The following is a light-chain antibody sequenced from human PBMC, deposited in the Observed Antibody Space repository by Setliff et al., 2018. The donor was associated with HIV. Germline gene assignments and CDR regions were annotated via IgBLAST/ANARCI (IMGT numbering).Light chain of an antibody. Sequence: QSALTQPASVSGSPGQSITISCTGTSNDVGGYNYVCWYQQHPGKAPKLMIYEVTNRPSGVSYRFPGSKSGNTASLTISGLQAEDEADYYCSSFGSSNTHVFGTGTKVTVL. J-gene: IGLJ1*01. CDR3: SSFGSSNTHV. CDR2: EVT. CDR1: SNDVGGYNY. V-gene: IGLV2-14*01.